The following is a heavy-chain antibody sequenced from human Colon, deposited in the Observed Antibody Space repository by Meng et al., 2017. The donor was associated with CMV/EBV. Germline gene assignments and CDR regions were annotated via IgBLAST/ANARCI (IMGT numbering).Heavy chain of an antibody. CDR3: VRSSGWSLFDY. CDR1: GSPFSASY. J-gene: IGHJ4*02. Sequence: ECGAGVRGPGASAKVSCKTAGSPFSASYMRWVRQAPGQGLEWMGWIRSDGSATNYAQKFRGRVTMTRDASVSTAYMELSGLTSDDTAVYFCVRSSGWSLFDYWGPGALVTVSS. V-gene: IGHV1-2*02. CDR2: IRSDGSAT. D-gene: IGHD6-19*01.